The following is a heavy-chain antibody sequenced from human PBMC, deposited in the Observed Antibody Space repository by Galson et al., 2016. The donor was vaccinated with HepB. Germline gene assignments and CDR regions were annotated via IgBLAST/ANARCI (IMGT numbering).Heavy chain of an antibody. V-gene: IGHV3-7*01. J-gene: IGHJ6*02. D-gene: IGHD6-19*01. Sequence: SLRLSCAASGFTFSSYWMSWVRQAPGKGLQWVVNIMQEGSEKYYVDSVKGRFIISRDNAKNSLYLQMNILTAEETAGYYCARDDGGPNVAVAGLYFYYGMDVWGQGTTVTVSS. CDR2: IMQEGSEK. CDR1: GFTFSSYW. CDR3: ARDDGGPNVAVAGLYFYYGMDV.